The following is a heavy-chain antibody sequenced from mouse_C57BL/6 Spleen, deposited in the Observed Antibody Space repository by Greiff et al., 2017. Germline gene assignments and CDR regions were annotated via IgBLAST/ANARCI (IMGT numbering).Heavy chain of an antibody. CDR2: IDPSDSYT. CDR1: GYTFTSYW. CDR3: ARKGTTDFDY. V-gene: IGHV1-69*01. Sequence: VQLQQPGAELVMPGASVKLSCKASGYTFTSYWMHWVKQRPGQGLEWIGEIDPSDSYTNYNQKFKGKSTLTVDKSSSTAYMQLISLTSEDSAVYYCARKGTTDFDYWGQGTTLTVSS. J-gene: IGHJ2*01. D-gene: IGHD1-1*01.